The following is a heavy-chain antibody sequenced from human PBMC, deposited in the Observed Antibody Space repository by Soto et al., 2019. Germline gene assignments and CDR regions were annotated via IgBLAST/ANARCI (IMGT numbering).Heavy chain of an antibody. J-gene: IGHJ4*02. CDR1: GYTFSNYY. Sequence: QVQLVQSGAEVKKPGASVRVSCKASGYTFSNYYMHWVRQAPGQGHEWMGIINPSGGSTTYAQKFHGRVTMTRDTSTSTVYMELSSLRSEDTAVYYCARYDYNGYYFDYWGQGTLVTVSS. V-gene: IGHV1-46*01. CDR3: ARYDYNGYYFDY. D-gene: IGHD4-4*01. CDR2: INPSGGST.